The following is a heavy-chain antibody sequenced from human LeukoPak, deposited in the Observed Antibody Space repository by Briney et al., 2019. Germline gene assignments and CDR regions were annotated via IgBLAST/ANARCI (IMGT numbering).Heavy chain of an antibody. V-gene: IGHV3-21*01. CDR2: ISSSSSYI. CDR3: ARFYYDSSGYYCLDY. D-gene: IGHD3-22*01. Sequence: GGSLRLSCAASGFTFSSYSMNWVRQAPGEGLEWVSSISSSSSYIYYADSVKGRFTISRDNAKNSLYLQMNSLRAEDTAVYYCARFYYDSSGYYCLDYWGQGTLVTVSS. CDR1: GFTFSSYS. J-gene: IGHJ4*02.